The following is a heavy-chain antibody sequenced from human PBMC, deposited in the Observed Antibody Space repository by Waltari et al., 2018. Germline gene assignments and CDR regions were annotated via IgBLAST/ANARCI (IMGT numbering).Heavy chain of an antibody. Sequence: QVQLVESGGGVVQPGRSLRLACAASGFTFSSYGMHWVRQAPGKGRGWVAVRSNAGINKYDADTVKVRFTISRDNSKHTLYLQMTILKTEDTSVYYCTSRYGGAYWGQGTLVIVSP. V-gene: IGHV3-30*03. D-gene: IGHD3-10*01. CDR2: RSNAGINK. J-gene: IGHJ4*02. CDR1: GFTFSSYG. CDR3: TSRYGGAY.